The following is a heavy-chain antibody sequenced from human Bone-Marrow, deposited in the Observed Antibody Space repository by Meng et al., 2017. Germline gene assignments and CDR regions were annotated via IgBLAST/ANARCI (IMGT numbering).Heavy chain of an antibody. V-gene: IGHV3-48*03. Sequence: GESLKISCAASGFTFSRYEMNWVRQAPGKGLEWVSYISSSGSTIYYADSVKGRFTISRDNAKNSLYLQMNSLRAEDTAVYYCASTLLWFGELRFSEYWGQGTLVTVSS. CDR2: ISSSGSTI. D-gene: IGHD3-10*01. CDR1: GFTFSRYE. J-gene: IGHJ4*02. CDR3: ASTLLWFGELRFSEY.